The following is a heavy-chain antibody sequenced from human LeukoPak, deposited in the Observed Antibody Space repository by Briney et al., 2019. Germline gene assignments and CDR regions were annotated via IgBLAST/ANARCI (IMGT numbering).Heavy chain of an antibody. V-gene: IGHV3-66*01. CDR3: ARDRVAAAGIFDY. CDR1: GFTFSDAW. Sequence: GGPLRLSCAASGFTFSDAWMTWVRQAPGKGLEWVSVIYSGGSTYYADSVKGRFTISRDNSKNTLYLQMNSLRAEDTAVYYCARDRVAAAGIFDYWGQGTLVTVSS. D-gene: IGHD6-13*01. J-gene: IGHJ4*02. CDR2: IYSGGST.